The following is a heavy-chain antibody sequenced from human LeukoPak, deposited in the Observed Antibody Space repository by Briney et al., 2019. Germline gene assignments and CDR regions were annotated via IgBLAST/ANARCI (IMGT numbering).Heavy chain of an antibody. CDR2: IDPNSGGT. V-gene: IGHV1-2*02. D-gene: IGHD4-17*01. J-gene: IGHJ4*02. Sequence: GASVKVSCKASGYTFTDYYMHWVRQAPGQGFEWMAWIDPNSGGTHYAQRFQGRVTMTRDTSINTAYMELSRLTSDDTAVYYCARVSLLTYGDYVNPFDYWGQETLVTVSS. CDR3: ARVSLLTYGDYVNPFDY. CDR1: GYTFTDYY.